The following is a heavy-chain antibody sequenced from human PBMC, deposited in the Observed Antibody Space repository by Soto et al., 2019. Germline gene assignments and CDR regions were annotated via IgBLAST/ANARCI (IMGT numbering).Heavy chain of an antibody. J-gene: IGHJ6*02. Sequence: SETLSLTCAVYGGSFSAYSWTWIRQPPGTGLEWIGEINHSGSTNYNPSLKSRVTISVDTSKNQFSLKLSSVTAADTAVYYCARDQDYYSGMDVWGEGTTVTVSS. CDR2: INHSGST. CDR3: ARDQDYYSGMDV. V-gene: IGHV4-34*01. CDR1: GGSFSAYS.